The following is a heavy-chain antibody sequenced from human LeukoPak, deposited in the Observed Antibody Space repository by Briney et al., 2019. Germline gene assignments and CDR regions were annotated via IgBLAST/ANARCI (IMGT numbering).Heavy chain of an antibody. Sequence: SETLSLTCSVSGGSISNYYWSWIRQPPGKGLEWIGYVYNSGSTHYNPSLKSRVTISVDTSKNQFSLRLSSVTAADTAVYYCASHYYGSGSKNWFGPWGQGTLVTVSS. D-gene: IGHD3-10*01. CDR3: ASHYYGSGSKNWFGP. J-gene: IGHJ5*02. V-gene: IGHV4-59*01. CDR1: GGSISNYY. CDR2: VYNSGST.